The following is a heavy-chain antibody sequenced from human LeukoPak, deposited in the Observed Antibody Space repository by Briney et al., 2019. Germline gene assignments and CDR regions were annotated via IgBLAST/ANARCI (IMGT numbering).Heavy chain of an antibody. CDR2: IRSKAYGGTT. D-gene: IGHD2-21*02. V-gene: IGHV3-49*04. J-gene: IGHJ4*02. CDR1: GFTFGDYA. CDR3: TRADLAYCGGDCYPDLDY. Sequence: GGSLRLSCTASGFTFGDYAMSWVRQAPGKGLEWGGFIRSKAYGGTTEYAASVKGRFTISRDDSKSIAYLQMNSLKTEDTAVYYCTRADLAYCGGDCYPDLDYWGQGTLVTVSS.